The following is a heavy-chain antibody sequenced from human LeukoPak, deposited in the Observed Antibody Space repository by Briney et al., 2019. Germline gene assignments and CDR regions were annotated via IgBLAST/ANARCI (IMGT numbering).Heavy chain of an antibody. CDR1: GYTFTGYH. D-gene: IGHD2-2*01. V-gene: IGHV1-2*06. CDR2: INPNSGDT. J-gene: IGHJ4*02. CDR3: ARDYCSSTSCYEGRFDY. Sequence: ASVKVSCKASGYTFTGYHMHWVRQAPGQGLEWMGRINPNSGDTNYAQKFQGRVTMTRDTSISAAYMELSRLRSDDTAVYYCARDYCSSTSCYEGRFDYWGQGTLVTVSS.